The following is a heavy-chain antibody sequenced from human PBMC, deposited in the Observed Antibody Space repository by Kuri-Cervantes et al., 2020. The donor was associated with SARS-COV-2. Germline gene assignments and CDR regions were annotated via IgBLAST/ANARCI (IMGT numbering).Heavy chain of an antibody. CDR1: GFTFSDYT. V-gene: IGHV3-21*01. CDR2: ISSSTTSI. CDR3: ARERYYSGHYGMDV. Sequence: GGSLRLSCAASGFTFSDYTMNWVRRAPEKGLEWVSSISSSTTSIYYADSVRGRFTISRDNAKNSLSLQMNSLRAEDTAVYYCARERYYSGHYGMDVWGQGTTVTVSS. D-gene: IGHD3-10*01. J-gene: IGHJ6*02.